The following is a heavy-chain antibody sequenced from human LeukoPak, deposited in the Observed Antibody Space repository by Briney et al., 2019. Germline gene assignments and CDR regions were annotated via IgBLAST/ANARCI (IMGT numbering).Heavy chain of an antibody. CDR2: IYYSGST. CDR3: ARETNTDDYYDSSGYGDAFDI. V-gene: IGHV4-59*01. D-gene: IGHD3-22*01. J-gene: IGHJ3*02. Sequence: SETLSLTCTVSGGSISSYYWSWIRQPPGKGLEWIGYIYYSGSTNYNPSLKSRVTISVDTSKNQFSLKLSSVTAADTAVYYCARETNTDDYYDSSGYGDAFDIWGQGQWSPSLQ. CDR1: GGSISSYY.